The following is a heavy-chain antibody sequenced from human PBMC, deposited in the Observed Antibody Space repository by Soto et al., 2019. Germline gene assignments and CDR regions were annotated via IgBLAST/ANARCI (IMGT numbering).Heavy chain of an antibody. J-gene: IGHJ6*02. CDR1: GFTSSSYA. D-gene: IGHD7-27*01. Sequence: PGGSLRLSCAASGFTSSSYAMHWVRQAPGKGLEWVAVISYDGSNKYYADSVKGRFTISRDNSKNTLYLQMNSLRAEDTAVYYCARDLGYYGMDVWGQGTTVTVSS. CDR3: ARDLGYYGMDV. CDR2: ISYDGSNK. V-gene: IGHV3-30-3*01.